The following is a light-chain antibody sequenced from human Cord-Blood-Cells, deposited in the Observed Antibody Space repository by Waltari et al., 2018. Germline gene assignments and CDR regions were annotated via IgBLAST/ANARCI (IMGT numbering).Light chain of an antibody. J-gene: IGLJ1*01. Sequence: QSALTQPASVSGSPGQSITISCTGTSSDVGSYNLVSWYQQHPGKAPKLMIYAGSKRPSGVSKRFSGSNSGNTASLTISGLQAEDEADYYCCSYAGSYVFGTGTKVTVL. V-gene: IGLV2-23*01. CDR2: AGS. CDR1: SSDVGSYNL. CDR3: CSYAGSYV.